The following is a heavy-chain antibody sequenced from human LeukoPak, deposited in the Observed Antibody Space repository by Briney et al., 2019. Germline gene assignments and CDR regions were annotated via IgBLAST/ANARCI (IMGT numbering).Heavy chain of an antibody. CDR2: ISSSGSTI. CDR1: EFTFSSYE. Sequence: GGSLRLSCAASEFTFSSYEMNRVSQAPGKGLEWVSYISSSGSTIYYADSVKGRFTISRDNAKNSLYLQMNSLRAEDTAVYYCAELGITMIGGVWGKGTTVTISS. CDR3: AELGITMIGGV. V-gene: IGHV3-48*03. J-gene: IGHJ6*04. D-gene: IGHD3-10*02.